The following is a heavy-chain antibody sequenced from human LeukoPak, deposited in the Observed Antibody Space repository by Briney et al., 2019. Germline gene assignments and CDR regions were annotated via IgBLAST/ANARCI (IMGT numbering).Heavy chain of an antibody. J-gene: IGHJ4*02. CDR3: ARENHGSFDY. Sequence: GGSLRLSCSASGFSFSNYAMSWVRQAPGKGLAWVSAISGSGGTTYYADSVKGRFAISRDNAKNSLYLQMNSLRAEDTAVYYCARENHGSFDYWGQGSLVTVSS. D-gene: IGHD1-14*01. V-gene: IGHV3-23*01. CDR2: ISGSGGTT. CDR1: GFSFSNYA.